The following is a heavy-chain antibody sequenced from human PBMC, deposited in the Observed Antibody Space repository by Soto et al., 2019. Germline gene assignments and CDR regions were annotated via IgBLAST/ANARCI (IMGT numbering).Heavy chain of an antibody. CDR2: IYWDDDK. D-gene: IGHD2-15*01. V-gene: IGHV2-5*02. Sequence: QITLKESGPTLVKPTQTLTLTCTFSGFSLSTSGVGVCWIRQPPGKALEWLALIYWDDDKRYSPSLKSRLTITKDTSKNQVVLTMTSMDHVDTATYYCAHSLYCSGGSCYYGLNWFDPWGQGTLVTVSS. CDR3: AHSLYCSGGSCYYGLNWFDP. CDR1: GFSLSTSGVG. J-gene: IGHJ5*02.